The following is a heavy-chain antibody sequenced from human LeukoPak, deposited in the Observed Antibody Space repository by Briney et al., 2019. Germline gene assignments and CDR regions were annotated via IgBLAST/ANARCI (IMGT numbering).Heavy chain of an antibody. CDR1: GFTFSSYN. Sequence: GGSLRLSCVASGFTFSSYNMNWVRQAPGKGLEWISSISSSSSSYIYYAGSVKGRFTISRDNAKNSLYLQMNGLRAEDTAVYYCARDKKSYSYIGMDVWGKGSTVTVSS. J-gene: IGHJ6*04. CDR2: ISSSSSSYI. CDR3: ARDKKSYSYIGMDV. D-gene: IGHD5-18*01. V-gene: IGHV3-21*01.